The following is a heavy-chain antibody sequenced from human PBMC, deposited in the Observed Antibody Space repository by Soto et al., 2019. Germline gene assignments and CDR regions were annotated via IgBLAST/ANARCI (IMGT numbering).Heavy chain of an antibody. CDR1: GYTLAELS. J-gene: IGHJ4*02. CDR2: FDPEDGKT. D-gene: IGHD3-3*01. CDR3: TTGQRPIRFLEWLSRYYFDF. V-gene: IGHV1-24*01. Sequence: QLQLVQSGAEVKKPGASVKVSCKVSGYTLAELSMHWVRQAPGKGLEWMGGFDPEDGKTTYAQKFQGRVTMTEDTSTDTANMELSSLRSEDTAIYFCTTGQRPIRFLEWLSRYYFDFWGQGTLVTVSS.